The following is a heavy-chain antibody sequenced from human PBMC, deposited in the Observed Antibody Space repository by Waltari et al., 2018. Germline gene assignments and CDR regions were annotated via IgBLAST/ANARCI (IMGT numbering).Heavy chain of an antibody. V-gene: IGHV1-69*14. CDR2: SVPISDTA. CDR3: AINPTYWNY. J-gene: IGHJ4*02. CDR1: GGTFSSYA. D-gene: IGHD1-1*01. Sequence: QVQLVQSGAAVKKPGSSVKVSCKAFGGTFSSYAISWVRQAPGQGLGWVGGSVPISDTANDAQKFQGRVTSTADKSTSTAYMELSSLRAEDTAVYDCAINPTYWNYWGQGTLVTVSS.